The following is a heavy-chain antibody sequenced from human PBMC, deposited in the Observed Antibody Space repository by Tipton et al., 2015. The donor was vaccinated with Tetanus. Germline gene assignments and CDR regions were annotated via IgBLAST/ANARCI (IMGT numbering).Heavy chain of an antibody. CDR2: IYVGGST. CDR1: GFTVGSNY. D-gene: IGHD1-26*01. CDR3: VRTFTGSYNN. V-gene: IGHV3-53*01. J-gene: IGHJ4*01. Sequence: SLRLSCAASGFTVGSNYMGWVRQAPGKGLEWVSFIYVGGSTYYADSVQGRFTISRDTSRNTLYLQMNSLRIDDTAVYYCVRTFTGSYNNWGHGTLVTVSS.